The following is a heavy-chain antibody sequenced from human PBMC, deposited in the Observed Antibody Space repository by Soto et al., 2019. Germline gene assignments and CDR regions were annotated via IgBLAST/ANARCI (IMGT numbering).Heavy chain of an antibody. J-gene: IGHJ6*02. CDR3: AKGSMTGRVSYLYFGMDV. V-gene: IGHV3-23*01. CDR1: GFTFSSYA. Sequence: EVQLFESGGGLVQPGGSLRLSCAASGFTFSSYAMAWVRQAPGTGLEWVSGASAGVPGTYYGDSVKGRFTISRDNTKNTLYLQISSRRGEHTAVYFCAKGSMTGRVSYLYFGMDVWGQGTTLTASS. D-gene: IGHD3-9*01. CDR2: ASAGVPGT.